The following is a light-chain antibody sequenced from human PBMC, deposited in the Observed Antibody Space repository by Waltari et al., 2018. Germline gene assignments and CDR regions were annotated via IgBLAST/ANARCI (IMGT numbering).Light chain of an antibody. Sequence: QSALTQPPSASGSPGQSVTISCSGSSSAIGTYNFVSWYQQHPGKSPKLIIYEVNQRPSGVPDRFSGSKSGNTASLTVSGLLPEDEADYYCSSYAGTKKLLFGGVTKLTVL. CDR3: SSYAGTKKLL. CDR1: SSAIGTYNF. J-gene: IGLJ2*01. V-gene: IGLV2-8*01. CDR2: EVN.